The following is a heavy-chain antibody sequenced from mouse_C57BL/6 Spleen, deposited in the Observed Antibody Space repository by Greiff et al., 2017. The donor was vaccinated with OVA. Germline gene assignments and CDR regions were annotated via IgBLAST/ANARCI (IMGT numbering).Heavy chain of an antibody. J-gene: IGHJ1*03. Sequence: VPLQPSLAALLPPWSSVKLSCKATGYTFTGYWIEWVKQRPGHGLEWIGEILPGSGSTNYNEKFKGKATFTADTSSNTAYMQLSSLTTEDSAIYYCARGHGSHWYFDDWGTGTTVTVSS. CDR3: ARGHGSHWYFDD. CDR2: ILPGSGST. CDR1: GYTFTGYW. D-gene: IGHD1-1*01. V-gene: IGHV1-9*01.